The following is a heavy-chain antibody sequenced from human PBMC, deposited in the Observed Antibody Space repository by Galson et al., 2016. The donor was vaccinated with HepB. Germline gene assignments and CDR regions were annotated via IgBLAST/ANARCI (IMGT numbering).Heavy chain of an antibody. Sequence: SLRLSCAASEFTFEDYAMHWVRQSPGRGLEWVSSVSWNSDNIAYADSVRGRFAISRDNAKNSLYLQMNSLRADDTGFYYCAKSGEPWSHYKVFNYWGQGTLVIVSS. D-gene: IGHD3-10*01. CDR1: EFTFEDYA. J-gene: IGHJ4*02. CDR3: AKSGEPWSHYKVFNY. CDR2: VSWNSDNI. V-gene: IGHV3-9*01.